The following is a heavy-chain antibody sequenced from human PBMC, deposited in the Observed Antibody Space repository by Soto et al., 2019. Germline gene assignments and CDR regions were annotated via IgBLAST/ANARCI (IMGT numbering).Heavy chain of an antibody. J-gene: IGHJ4*02. D-gene: IGHD4-17*01. V-gene: IGHV3-11*01. CDR2: IGTSDSTI. CDR3: ATTVPY. Sequence: GGSLRLSCAASGFTFSNYYMTRIRQAPGKGLEWVSYIGTSDSTIYYADSVKGRFTISRDNAKNSLYLQMNSLRAEDTAVYYCATTVPYWGQGTLVTVSS. CDR1: GFTFSNYY.